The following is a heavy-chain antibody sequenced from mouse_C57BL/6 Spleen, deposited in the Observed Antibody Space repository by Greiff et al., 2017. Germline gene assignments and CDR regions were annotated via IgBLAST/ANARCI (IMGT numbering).Heavy chain of an antibody. Sequence: EVKLVESGGGLVKPGGSLKLSCAASGFTFSDYGMHWVRQAPEKGLEWVAYISSGSSTIYYADTVKGRFTISRDNAKNTLFLQMTSLRSEDTAMYYCARSVRLITTVVATDAMDYWGQGTSVTVSS. CDR3: ARSVRLITTVVATDAMDY. J-gene: IGHJ4*01. D-gene: IGHD1-1*01. CDR2: ISSGSSTI. V-gene: IGHV5-17*01. CDR1: GFTFSDYG.